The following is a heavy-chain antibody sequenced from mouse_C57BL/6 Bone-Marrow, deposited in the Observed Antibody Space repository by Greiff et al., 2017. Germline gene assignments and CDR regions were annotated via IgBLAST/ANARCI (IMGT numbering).Heavy chain of an antibody. CDR2: IYPRSGNT. J-gene: IGHJ4*01. Sequence: VQLQQSGAELARPGASVKLSCQASGYTFTSYGISWVKQRTGQGLEWIGEIYPRSGNTYYNEKFKGKATLTADKSSSTAYMELRSLTSEDSAVYFCAREGAYDSNYDAMDYWGQGTSVTVSS. D-gene: IGHD2-5*01. CDR3: AREGAYDSNYDAMDY. CDR1: GYTFTSYG. V-gene: IGHV1-81*01.